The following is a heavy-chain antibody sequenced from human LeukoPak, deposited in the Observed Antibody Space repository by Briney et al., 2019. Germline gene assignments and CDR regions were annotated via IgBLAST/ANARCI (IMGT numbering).Heavy chain of an antibody. D-gene: IGHD4/OR15-4a*01. CDR1: GFTFSNAW. CDR2: IKSKTDGGTT. V-gene: IGHV3-15*01. J-gene: IGHJ5*02. CDR3: ATANSGHFGAT. Sequence: GGSLRLSCAASGFTFSNAWMTWVRQAPGKGLEWVGRIKSKTDGGTTEYAAPVKGRFTILRDDSRDTLNLQMNSLETEDTAVYSCATANSGHFGATWGQGTLVTVSS.